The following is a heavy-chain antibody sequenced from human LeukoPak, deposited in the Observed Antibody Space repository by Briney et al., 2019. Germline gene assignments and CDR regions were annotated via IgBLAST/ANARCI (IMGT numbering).Heavy chain of an antibody. J-gene: IGHJ6*04. CDR3: TALTGAMDV. CDR1: GFTFSSYA. Sequence: GGSLRLSCAASGFTFSSYAMHWVRQAPGKGLEWVAVIWKDGSNEFYADSVRGRFTISRDNSKNTLFLQMNSLRPEDTAVYYCTALTGAMDVWGKGTTVIVSS. CDR2: IWKDGSNE. V-gene: IGHV3-30*04.